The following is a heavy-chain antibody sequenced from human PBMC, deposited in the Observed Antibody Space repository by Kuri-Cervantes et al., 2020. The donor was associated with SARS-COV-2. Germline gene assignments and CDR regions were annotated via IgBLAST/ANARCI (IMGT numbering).Heavy chain of an antibody. Sequence: GESLKISCAASGFTFSTYAMSWVRQAPGKGLEWVSVIYSGGSTYYADSVKGRFTISRDNSKNTLYLQMNSLRAEDTAVYYCARGGGWQPLDYWGQGTLVTVSS. D-gene: IGHD2-15*01. V-gene: IGHV3-53*01. J-gene: IGHJ4*02. CDR3: ARGGGWQPLDY. CDR1: GFTFSTYA. CDR2: IYSGGST.